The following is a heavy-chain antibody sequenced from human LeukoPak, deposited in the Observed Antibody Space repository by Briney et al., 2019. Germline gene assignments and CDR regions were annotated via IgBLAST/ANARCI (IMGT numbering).Heavy chain of an antibody. CDR1: GYTFTSYY. D-gene: IGHD6-19*01. J-gene: IGHJ4*02. CDR3: AGDPKLIAVAGQKDY. Sequence: ASVKVSCKASGYTFTSYYMRWVRQAPGQGLEWMGIINPSGGSTSYAQKFQGRVTMTRDTSTSTVYMELSSLRSEDTAVYYCAGDPKLIAVAGQKDYWGQGTLVTVSS. V-gene: IGHV1-46*01. CDR2: INPSGGST.